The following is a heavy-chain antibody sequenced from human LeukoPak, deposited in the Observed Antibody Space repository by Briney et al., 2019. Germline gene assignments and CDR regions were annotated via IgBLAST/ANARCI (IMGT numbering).Heavy chain of an antibody. CDR1: GGSISSYY. CDR3: ARDVNGDCDFWSGYYNWFDP. Sequence: PSETLSLTCTVSGGSISSYYWSWIRQPAGKGLEWIGRIYTSGSTNYNPSLKSRVTMSVDTSKNQFSLKLSSVTAADTAVYYCARDVNGDCDFWSGYYNWFDPWGQGTLVTVSS. CDR2: IYTSGST. V-gene: IGHV4-4*07. J-gene: IGHJ5*02. D-gene: IGHD3-3*01.